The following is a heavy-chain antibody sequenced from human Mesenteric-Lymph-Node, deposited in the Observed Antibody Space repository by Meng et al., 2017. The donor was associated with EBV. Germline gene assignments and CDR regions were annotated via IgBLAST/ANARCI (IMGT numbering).Heavy chain of an antibody. D-gene: IGHD3-10*01. CDR1: GGTSSSGA. CDR2: IVAGFGTT. CDR3: ARQGNYYGSGTHAHFDY. Sequence: RVQVGAGVKGPGSSLTMSCETSGGTSSSGALSWVGQGPGLGLEWMGGIVAGFGTTHYGQEIQGRVTISAADTTGTVYMELGSLRSEDTAVYYCARQGNYYGSGTHAHFDYWGQGALVTVSS. J-gene: IGHJ4*02. V-gene: IGHV1-69*01.